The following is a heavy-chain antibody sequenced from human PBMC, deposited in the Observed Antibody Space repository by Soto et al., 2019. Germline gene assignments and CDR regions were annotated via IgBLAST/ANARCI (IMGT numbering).Heavy chain of an antibody. J-gene: IGHJ2*01. CDR2: IDDAGST. D-gene: IGHD3-3*01. CDR3: ARAYFDFTGGYSPYWYSEV. V-gene: IGHV4-59*01. CDR1: GGSMTSYY. Sequence: LSETLSLTCRVSGGSMTSYYWNWLRQSPGKGLEWIGYIDDAGSTKFNPSLRSRVSMSILTSQGQVSLTLDSVTAADTAVYYCARAYFDFTGGYSPYWYSEVWGRGTLVTVSS.